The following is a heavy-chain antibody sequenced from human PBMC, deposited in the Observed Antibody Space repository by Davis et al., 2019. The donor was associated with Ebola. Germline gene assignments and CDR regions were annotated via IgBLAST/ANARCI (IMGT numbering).Heavy chain of an antibody. Sequence: GESLKISCAASGFTFSSYSMNWVRQAPGKGLEWVSAISGSGGSTYYADSVKGRFTISRDNSKNTLYLQMNSLRAEDTAVYYCARGSTSQPWWGNFDYWGQGTLVTVSS. CDR3: ARGSTSQPWWGNFDY. CDR1: GFTFSSYS. CDR2: ISGSGGST. D-gene: IGHD2-2*01. J-gene: IGHJ4*02. V-gene: IGHV3-23*01.